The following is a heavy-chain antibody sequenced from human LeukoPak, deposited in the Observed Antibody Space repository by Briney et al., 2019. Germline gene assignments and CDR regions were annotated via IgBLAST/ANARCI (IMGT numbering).Heavy chain of an antibody. V-gene: IGHV4-34*01. D-gene: IGHD2-2*01. Sequence: SETLSLTCAVYGGSFSGYYWSWIRQPPGKGLEWIGEINHSGSTNYNPSLKSRVTISVDTSKNQFSLKLSSVTDADTAVYYCARGRGYCSSTSCYYIDYWGQGTLVTVSS. CDR2: INHSGST. J-gene: IGHJ4*02. CDR3: ARGRGYCSSTSCYYIDY. CDR1: GGSFSGYY.